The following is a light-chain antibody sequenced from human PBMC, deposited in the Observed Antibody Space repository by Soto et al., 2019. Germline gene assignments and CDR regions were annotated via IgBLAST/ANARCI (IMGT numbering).Light chain of an antibody. J-gene: IGKJ2*01. CDR1: QTISTH. CDR3: QQSLTIPYT. Sequence: DIQMTQSPSSLSASVGDRVTITCRASQTISTHLNWYQQKPGKAPKLLIYAASTLQSGVPSRFSGSGSVTDFSLTISSLQPEDFATYYCQQSLTIPYTFGQGTKLEIK. CDR2: AAS. V-gene: IGKV1-39*01.